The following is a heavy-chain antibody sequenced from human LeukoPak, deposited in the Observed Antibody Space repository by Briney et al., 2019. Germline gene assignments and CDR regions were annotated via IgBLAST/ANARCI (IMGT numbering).Heavy chain of an antibody. D-gene: IGHD3-3*01. J-gene: IGHJ4*02. CDR1: GFTFSSYG. Sequence: GGSLRLSCAASGFTFSSYGMHWVRQAPGKGLEWVAFIRYDGSNKYYAGSVKGRFTISRDNSKNTLYLQMDSLTAEDTAVYYCAKDGSDRSYYDFWSGYKGYYFDYWGQGTLVTVSS. CDR2: IRYDGSNK. V-gene: IGHV3-30*02. CDR3: AKDGSDRSYYDFWSGYKGYYFDY.